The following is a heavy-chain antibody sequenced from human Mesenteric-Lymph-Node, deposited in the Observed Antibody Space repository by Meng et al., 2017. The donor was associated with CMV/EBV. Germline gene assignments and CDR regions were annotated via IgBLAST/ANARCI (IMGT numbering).Heavy chain of an antibody. J-gene: IGHJ4*02. D-gene: IGHD5-24*01. CDR1: GGSISSYY. CDR2: IYYSGST. Sequence: SETLSLTCTVSGGSISSYYWSWIRQPPGKGLEWIGYIYYSGSTNYNPSIKSRVTVSVDTSKNQFPLKLSSVTAADTAVYYCARAGRDGYNRFFDYWGQGTLVTVSS. V-gene: IGHV4-59*01. CDR3: ARAGRDGYNRFFDY.